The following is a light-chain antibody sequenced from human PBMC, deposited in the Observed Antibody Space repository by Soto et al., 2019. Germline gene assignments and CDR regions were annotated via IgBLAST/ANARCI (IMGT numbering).Light chain of an antibody. CDR2: EVN. V-gene: IGLV2-14*01. J-gene: IGLJ1*01. Sequence: SVLTQAASLSVAPGQAITISFTGASSDVGDYNYVSWYQHHPGKAPKLLIYEVNNRPSGVSDRFSGSKSGNVASLTISWLQAEDEADYYCSSYTSSSTYVFGTGTKVTVL. CDR3: SSYTSSSTYV. CDR1: SSDVGDYNY.